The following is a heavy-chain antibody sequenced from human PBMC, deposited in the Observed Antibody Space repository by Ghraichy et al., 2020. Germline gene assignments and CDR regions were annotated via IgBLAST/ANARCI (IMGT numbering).Heavy chain of an antibody. CDR2: IYWNDDQ. CDR1: GFSLSTSGVG. V-gene: IGHV2-5*01. Sequence: SGPTLVKPTQTLTLTCTFSGFSLSTSGVGVGWLRQPPGEALEWLALIYWNDDQRSTPSLKSRLTITKDTSTNQVVLTMTNMDPVDTATYYCEHTAYDFSSGYPRNDFDYWGQGTLVTVSS. J-gene: IGHJ4*02. CDR3: EHTAYDFSSGYPRNDFDY. D-gene: IGHD3-3*01.